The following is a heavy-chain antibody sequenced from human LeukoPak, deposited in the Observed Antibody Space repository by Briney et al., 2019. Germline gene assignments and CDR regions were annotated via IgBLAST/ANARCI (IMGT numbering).Heavy chain of an antibody. J-gene: IGHJ4*02. CDR2: VYSGGST. CDR1: GFSVSNNY. CDR3: ARVGDSGYYFDY. Sequence: GGSLRLSCAASGFSVSNNYMSWVRQAPGKGLEWVSVVYSGGSTYYADFVKDRVTISRDNSKNTLFLQMSSLRAEDTAVYYCARVGDSGYYFDYWGQGTLVTVSS. V-gene: IGHV3-66*01. D-gene: IGHD3-16*01.